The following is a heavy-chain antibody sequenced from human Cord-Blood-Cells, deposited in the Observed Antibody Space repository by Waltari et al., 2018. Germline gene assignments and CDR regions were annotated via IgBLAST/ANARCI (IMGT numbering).Heavy chain of an antibody. V-gene: IGHV4-34*01. Sequence: QVQLQQWGAGLLKPSETLSLTCAVYGGSFRGYYWSWIRQPPGKGLEWIGEINHSGSTNYNPSLKSRVTISVDTSKNQFSLKLSSVTAADTAVYYCARGLNDAFDIWGQGTMVTVSS. CDR2: INHSGST. CDR3: ARGLNDAFDI. J-gene: IGHJ3*02. CDR1: GGSFRGYY.